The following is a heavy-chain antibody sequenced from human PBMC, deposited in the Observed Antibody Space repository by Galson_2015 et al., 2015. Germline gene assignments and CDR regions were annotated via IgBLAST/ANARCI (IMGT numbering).Heavy chain of an antibody. D-gene: IGHD2-15*01. V-gene: IGHV3-11*01. J-gene: IGHJ6*03. Sequence: SLRLSCAASGFALNEFYMSWIRQTPGKGLEWVSYISSNGDRTHYADSVKGRFSISRDNAKNSLYLQMNSLRAEDTAVYYCARDDCSAGSCQYYYYYLDVWGKGTTVTVSS. CDR2: ISSNGDRT. CDR1: GFALNEFY. CDR3: ARDDCSAGSCQYYYYYLDV.